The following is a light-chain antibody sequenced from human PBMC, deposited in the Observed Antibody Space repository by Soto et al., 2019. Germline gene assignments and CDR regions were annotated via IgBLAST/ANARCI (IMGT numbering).Light chain of an antibody. CDR2: AAS. CDR3: LQHGSYPRT. V-gene: IGKV1-17*01. CDR1: QGIRDD. Sequence: RVTITCRASQGIRDDLAWYQQKPGRAPKRLIYAASTLQSGVPLRFSGSGSGTEFTLTISSLKPEDIATYYCLQHGSYPRTFGQGTKVDIK. J-gene: IGKJ1*01.